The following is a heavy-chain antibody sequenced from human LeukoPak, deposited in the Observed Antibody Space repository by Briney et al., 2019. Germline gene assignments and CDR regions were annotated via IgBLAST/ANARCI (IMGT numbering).Heavy chain of an antibody. CDR1: GFTFSNYG. Sequence: GSLRLSCAASGFTFSNYGMHWVRQAPGKGLEWVAFIWYDGSNRYYADSVKGRFTISRDNSENTLFLQMSSLRTEDTAVYYRAKDPLGFCTRATCRYLDSWGQGTLVTVSS. V-gene: IGHV3-30*02. J-gene: IGHJ4*02. CDR3: AKDPLGFCTRATCRYLDS. CDR2: IWYDGSNR. D-gene: IGHD2-8*01.